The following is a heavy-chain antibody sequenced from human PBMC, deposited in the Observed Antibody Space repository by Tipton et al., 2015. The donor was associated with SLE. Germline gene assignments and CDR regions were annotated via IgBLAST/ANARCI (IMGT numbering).Heavy chain of an antibody. J-gene: IGHJ5*02. Sequence: SLRLSCAVYGGSFSGYYWSWIRQPPGKGLEWVSSISSSSSYIYYADSVKGRFTISRDNAKNSLYLQMNSLRAEDTAVYYCARDRHSSSSVDWFDPWGQGTLVTVSS. CDR3: ARDRHSSSSVDWFDP. D-gene: IGHD6-6*01. CDR2: ISSSSSYI. CDR1: GGSFSGYY. V-gene: IGHV3-11*06.